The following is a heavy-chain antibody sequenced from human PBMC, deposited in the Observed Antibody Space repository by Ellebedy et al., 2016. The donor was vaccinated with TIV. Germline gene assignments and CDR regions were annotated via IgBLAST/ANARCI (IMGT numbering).Heavy chain of an antibody. V-gene: IGHV4-39*01. D-gene: IGHD3-10*01. CDR3: ARQVLLWFGELLYPIAYFDY. CDR2: IYYSGST. Sequence: SETLSLTXTVSGGSISSSSYYWGWIRQPPGKGLEWIGSIYYSGSTYYNPSLKSRVTISVDTSKNQFSLKLSSVTAADTAVYYCARQVLLWFGELLYPIAYFDYWGQGTLVTVSS. J-gene: IGHJ4*02. CDR1: GGSISSSSYY.